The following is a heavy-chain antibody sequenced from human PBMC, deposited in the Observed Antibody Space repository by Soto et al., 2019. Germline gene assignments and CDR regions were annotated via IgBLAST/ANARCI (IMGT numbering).Heavy chain of an antibody. V-gene: IGHV3-23*01. D-gene: IGHD6-19*01. CDR3: AKDTVAGPFRLYYYYGMDI. CDR2: ISGSGGST. CDR1: GFTFSSYA. J-gene: IGHJ6*02. Sequence: PGGSLRLSCAASGFTFSSYAMSWFRQAPGKGLEWVSAISGSGGSTYYADSVKGRFTISRDNSKNTLYLQMNSLRAEDTAVYYCAKDTVAGPFRLYYYYGMDIWGQGTTVTVYS.